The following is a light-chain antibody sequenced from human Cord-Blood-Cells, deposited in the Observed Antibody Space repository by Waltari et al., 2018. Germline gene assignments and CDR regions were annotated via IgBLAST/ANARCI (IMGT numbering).Light chain of an antibody. J-gene: IGLJ3*02. CDR3: QVWDSSSDHWV. Sequence: SYVLTQPPSVSVAPGKTARITCGGNNMGSKSGPWSQQKPGQAPGLVIYYDSDRPSGIPERFSGSNSGNTATLTISRVEAGDEADYYCQVWDSSSDHWVFGGGTKLTVL. CDR1: NMGSKS. CDR2: YDS. V-gene: IGLV3-21*04.